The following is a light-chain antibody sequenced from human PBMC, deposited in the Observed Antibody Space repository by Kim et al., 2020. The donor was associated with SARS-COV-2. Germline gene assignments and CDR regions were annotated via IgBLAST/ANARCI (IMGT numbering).Light chain of an antibody. CDR1: SSNIGSNS. Sequence: GQRVTHSCSGSSSNIGSNSVYWYQQLPGTAPKLLIYRNNQRPSGVPDRFSGSKSGTSASLAITGLRSEDEADYYCAAWDDSLSGWVFGGGTQLTVL. CDR2: RNN. CDR3: AAWDDSLSGWV. J-gene: IGLJ3*02. V-gene: IGLV1-47*01.